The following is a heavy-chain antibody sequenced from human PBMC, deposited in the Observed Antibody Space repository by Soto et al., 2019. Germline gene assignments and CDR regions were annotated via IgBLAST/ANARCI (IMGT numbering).Heavy chain of an antibody. Sequence: SGGSLRLSCAASGFTFSRYAMHWVRQAPGKGLEWVAVISYDGSNKYYADSVKGRFTISRDNSKNTLYLQMNSLRAEDTAVYYCARGTGPSRHIAVAGTRVDYWGQGTLVTVSS. D-gene: IGHD6-19*01. CDR3: ARGTGPSRHIAVAGTRVDY. J-gene: IGHJ4*02. CDR2: ISYDGSNK. CDR1: GFTFSRYA. V-gene: IGHV3-30-3*01.